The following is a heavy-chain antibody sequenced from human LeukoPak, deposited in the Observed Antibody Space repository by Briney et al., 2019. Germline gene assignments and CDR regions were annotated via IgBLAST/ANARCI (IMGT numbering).Heavy chain of an antibody. D-gene: IGHD3-16*01. J-gene: IGHJ3*02. CDR3: ASMGGSVSDAFDI. CDR1: AGAMPSYY. Sequence: SETLNGNDAGPAGAMPSYYWDWILEPPWKAQEGIGSIYYNGSPYYNRSLKSRVTISVDTSKNQFSLKLSSVTPAYTAVYYCASMGGSVSDAFDIWGQGTMVTVSS. V-gene: IGHV4-39*01. CDR2: IYYNGSP.